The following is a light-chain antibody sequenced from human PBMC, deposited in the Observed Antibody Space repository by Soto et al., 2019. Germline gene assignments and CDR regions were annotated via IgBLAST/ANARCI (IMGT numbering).Light chain of an antibody. Sequence: QPALTQPASVSGSPGQSITISCTGTSSDVGAYNYVSWYQQHPGKAPKLMIYEVSNRPSGVSNRFSGSKSGNTASLTISGLKAEDEADYHCSAYTSSRTPVFGTGTKVTVL. J-gene: IGLJ1*01. CDR2: EVS. CDR1: SSDVGAYNY. CDR3: SAYTSSRTPV. V-gene: IGLV2-14*01.